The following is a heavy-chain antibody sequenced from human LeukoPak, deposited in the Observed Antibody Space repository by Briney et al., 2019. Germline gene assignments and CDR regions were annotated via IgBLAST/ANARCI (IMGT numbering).Heavy chain of an antibody. D-gene: IGHD5-18*01. Sequence: SETLSLTCTVSGGSISSYYWSWIRQPPGKGLEWIGYIYYSGSTNYNPSLKSRVTISVDTSKNQFSLKLSSVTAADTAVYYCARGPGIQLWSYYFDYWGQGTLVTVSS. V-gene: IGHV4-59*01. CDR1: GGSISSYY. CDR2: IYYSGST. J-gene: IGHJ4*02. CDR3: ARGPGIQLWSYYFDY.